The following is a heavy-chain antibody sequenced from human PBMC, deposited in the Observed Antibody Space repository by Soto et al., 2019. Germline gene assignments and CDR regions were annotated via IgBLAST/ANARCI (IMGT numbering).Heavy chain of an antibody. CDR1: GGSISSGGYY. Sequence: QVQLQESGPGLVKPSQTLSLTCTVSGGSISSGGYYWSWIRQHPGKGLEWIGYIYYSGSTYYNPSLKSRVTISVDTSKNQLSQQLSSVTAADTAVYYCASATSGASGGYYGMDVWGQGTTVTVSS. D-gene: IGHD3-10*01. J-gene: IGHJ6*02. CDR3: ASATSGASGGYYGMDV. V-gene: IGHV4-31*03. CDR2: IYYSGST.